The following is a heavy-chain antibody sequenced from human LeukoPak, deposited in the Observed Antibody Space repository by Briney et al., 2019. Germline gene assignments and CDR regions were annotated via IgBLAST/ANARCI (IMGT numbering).Heavy chain of an antibody. V-gene: IGHV4-39*07. CDR3: ALHSGSSLGFDY. Sequence: SETLSLTCTVSGGSISSSSYYWGWIRQPPGKGLEWIGSIYYSGSTYYNPSLKSRATISVDTSKNQFSLKLSSVTAADTAVYYCALHSGSSLGFDYWGQGTLVTVSS. J-gene: IGHJ4*02. CDR2: IYYSGST. CDR1: GGSISSSSYY. D-gene: IGHD1-26*01.